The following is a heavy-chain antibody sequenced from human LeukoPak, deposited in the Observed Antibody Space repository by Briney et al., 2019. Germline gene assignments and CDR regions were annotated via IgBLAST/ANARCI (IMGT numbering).Heavy chain of an antibody. Sequence: SETLSLTCAVYGRSFSGYFWSWIRQPPGKGLQWIGEINHGGSTNYNPSLKSRVTVLVDTSKNQLSLKVNSVTAADTAIYYCARTSEAGTSAGTIDYWGQGTLVTVSS. CDR3: ARTSEAGTSAGTIDY. V-gene: IGHV4-34*01. CDR2: INHGGST. CDR1: GRSFSGYF. D-gene: IGHD6-19*01. J-gene: IGHJ4*02.